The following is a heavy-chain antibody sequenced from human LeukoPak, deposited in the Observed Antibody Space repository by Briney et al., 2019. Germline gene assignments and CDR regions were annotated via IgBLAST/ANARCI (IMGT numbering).Heavy chain of an antibody. CDR1: GGSISSYY. V-gene: IGHV4-59*01. Sequence: SETLSLTCTVSGGSISSYYWSWIRQPPGKGLEWIGYIYYSGSTNYNPSLKSRVTISVDTSKNQFSLKLSSVTAADTAVYYCASSKSYYYYYMDVWGKGTTVTVSS. CDR2: IYYSGST. CDR3: ASSKSYYYYYMDV. J-gene: IGHJ6*03.